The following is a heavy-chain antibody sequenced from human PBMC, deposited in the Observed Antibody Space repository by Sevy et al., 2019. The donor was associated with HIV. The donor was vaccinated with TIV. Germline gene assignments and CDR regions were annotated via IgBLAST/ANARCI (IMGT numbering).Heavy chain of an antibody. V-gene: IGHV3-30*04. CDR3: AREAVLMGGVIVSYGMDV. CDR1: GFSFSRSA. CDR2: MSYNGNKK. D-gene: IGHD3-16*02. Sequence: GGSLRLSCAASGFSFSRSAMHWVRQAPGKGLEWVAVMSYNGNKKYNGDSVKGRFTISRDDSKNTVYLQMNSLRAEDTAVYYCAREAVLMGGVIVSYGMDVWGQGTTVTVSS. J-gene: IGHJ6*02.